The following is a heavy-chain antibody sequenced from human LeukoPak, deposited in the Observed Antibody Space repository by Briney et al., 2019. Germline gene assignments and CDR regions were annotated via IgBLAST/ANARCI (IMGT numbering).Heavy chain of an antibody. V-gene: IGHV4-34*01. CDR1: GGSFSGYY. J-gene: IGHJ4*02. CDR3: ARGQGGYSYGYIDY. D-gene: IGHD5-18*01. CDR2: INHSGST. Sequence: SETLSLTCAVYGGSFSGYYWRWIRQPPGKGLEWIGEINHSGSTNYNPSLKSRVTISVDTSKNQFSLKLSSVTAADTAAYYCARGQGGYSYGYIDYWGQGTLVTVSS.